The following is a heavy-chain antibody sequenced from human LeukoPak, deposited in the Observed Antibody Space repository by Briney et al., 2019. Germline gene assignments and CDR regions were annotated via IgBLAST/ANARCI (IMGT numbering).Heavy chain of an antibody. CDR3: SRRGAVTYGFDI. CDR2: IKSDGNIT. V-gene: IGHV3-74*01. Sequence: PGGSLRLSCAASGFTFSSYWMHWVRQAPGKGLVWVSRIKSDGNITSYADSVKGRFTISRDNAKNTLYLQMNSLRAEDTAVYYCSRRGAVTYGFDIWGQGTMVTVSS. CDR1: GFTFSSYW. J-gene: IGHJ3*02. D-gene: IGHD4-17*01.